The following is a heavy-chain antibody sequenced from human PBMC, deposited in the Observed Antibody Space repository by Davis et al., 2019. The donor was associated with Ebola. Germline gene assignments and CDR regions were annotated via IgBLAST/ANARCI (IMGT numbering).Heavy chain of an antibody. Sequence: GESLKISCAASGFTFSNAWMSWVRQAPGKGLEWVGRIKSKTDGGTTDYAAPVKGRFTISRDDSKNTLYLQMNSLKTEDTAVYYCTTDIVVVPAASPDYYYMDVWGKGTTVTVSS. V-gene: IGHV3-15*01. CDR1: GFTFSNAW. CDR2: IKSKTDGGTT. D-gene: IGHD2-2*01. CDR3: TTDIVVVPAASPDYYYMDV. J-gene: IGHJ6*03.